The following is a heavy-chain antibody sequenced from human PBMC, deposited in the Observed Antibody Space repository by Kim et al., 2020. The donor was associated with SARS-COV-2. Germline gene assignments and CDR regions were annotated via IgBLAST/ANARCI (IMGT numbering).Heavy chain of an antibody. D-gene: IGHD4-17*01. V-gene: IGHV4-31*03. J-gene: IGHJ6*02. CDR1: GGSISSGGYY. Sequence: SETLSLTCTVSGGSISSGGYYWSWIRQHPGQGLEWIGYIYYSGNTYYNPSLKSRVTISVDTYKNQFSLKLRSVTAAGTAVYYCERDDDDGDYVEWRGYNGRGMDVWGQGTTVTVSS. CDR2: IYYSGNT. CDR3: ERDDDDGDYVEWRGYNGRGMDV.